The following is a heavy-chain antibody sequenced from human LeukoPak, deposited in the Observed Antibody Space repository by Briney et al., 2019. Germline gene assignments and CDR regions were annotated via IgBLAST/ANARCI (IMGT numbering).Heavy chain of an antibody. Sequence: ASVKVSCKASGYTFTSYYMHWVRQAPGQGLEWMGIINPSGGSTSYTQKFQGRVTMTRDMSTSTVYMELSSLRSEDTAVHYCARDAEMTTVTLPNYWGQGSLVTVSS. J-gene: IGHJ4*02. CDR3: ARDAEMTTVTLPNY. D-gene: IGHD4-17*01. CDR2: INPSGGST. V-gene: IGHV1-46*01. CDR1: GYTFTSYY.